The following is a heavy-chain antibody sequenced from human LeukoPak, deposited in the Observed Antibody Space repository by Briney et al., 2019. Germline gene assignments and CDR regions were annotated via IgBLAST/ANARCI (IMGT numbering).Heavy chain of an antibody. CDR2: IYYSGNT. D-gene: IGHD5-24*01. V-gene: IGHV4-39*01. Sequence: PSETLSLTCTVSGVSISSSNSYWGWIRQPPGEGLEWIGSIYYSGNTYYNSSLKSQVSISIDTSKNQFSLRITSVTAADTAVYYCARLGGRWLQFSSWGQGTLVTVSS. J-gene: IGHJ4*02. CDR1: GVSISSSNSY. CDR3: ARLGGRWLQFSS.